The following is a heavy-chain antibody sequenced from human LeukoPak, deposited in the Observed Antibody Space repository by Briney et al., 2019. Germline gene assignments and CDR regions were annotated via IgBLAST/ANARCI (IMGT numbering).Heavy chain of an antibody. D-gene: IGHD3-22*01. J-gene: IGHJ6*02. CDR3: TKHITTDATTPFYYGMDV. V-gene: IGHV3-21*01. Sequence: GGSLRLSCAASGFAFSTYSMNRVRQPPGKGLEWVASISLNSASIYYADSVKGRFTVSRDNAKNSLHLQMDSLRAEDTAVYYCTKHITTDATTPFYYGMDVWGQGTTVTVSS. CDR1: GFAFSTYS. CDR2: ISLNSASI.